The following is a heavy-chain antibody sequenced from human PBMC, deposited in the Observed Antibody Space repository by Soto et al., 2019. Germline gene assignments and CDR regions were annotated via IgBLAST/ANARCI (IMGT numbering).Heavy chain of an antibody. CDR3: VRPYGDPPG. CDR1: GFPFGGEW. J-gene: IGHJ4*02. V-gene: IGHV3-74*01. D-gene: IGHD4-17*01. CDR2: MNKDGSLI. Sequence: EVLLVESGGGIVQPGGSLRLSCTTSGFPFGGEWMHWVRQVPGKGLEWVSRMNKDGSLIAYADSVRGRLTISRDNAKSTLYLQMNSLRPEDTALYFSVRPYGDPPGWGQGTLVTVSS.